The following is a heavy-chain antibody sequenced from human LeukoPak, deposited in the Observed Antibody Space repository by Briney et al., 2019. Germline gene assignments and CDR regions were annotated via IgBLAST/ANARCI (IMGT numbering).Heavy chain of an antibody. Sequence: GGSLTLSCVASEFIFSDYWMSWVRQAPGKGLEWVANIKQGGREEKYVGSVKGRFAISRDDAKSALYLQMDSLSGDDTAVYYCARDNGGWFDSWGRGTLVTVSS. J-gene: IGHJ5*01. D-gene: IGHD3-10*01. V-gene: IGHV3-7*03. CDR2: IKQGGREE. CDR3: ARDNGGWFDS. CDR1: EFIFSDYW.